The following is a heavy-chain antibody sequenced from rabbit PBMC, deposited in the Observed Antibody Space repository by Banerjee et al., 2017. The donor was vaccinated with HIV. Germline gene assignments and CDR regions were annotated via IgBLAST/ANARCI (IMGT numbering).Heavy chain of an antibody. D-gene: IGHD6-1*01. J-gene: IGHJ6*01. V-gene: IGHV1S40*01. CDR3: ARDQYTDGYGGYALIF. CDR2: ISVGGSA. Sequence: QSLEESGGDLVKPGGTLTLTCKASGIDFSSSYYMCWVRQAPGKGLEWIACISVGGSAYYASWAKGRFTISKTSSTTVTLQMTSLTAADTATYFCARDQYTDGYGGYALIFWGPGTLVTVS. CDR1: GIDFSSSYY.